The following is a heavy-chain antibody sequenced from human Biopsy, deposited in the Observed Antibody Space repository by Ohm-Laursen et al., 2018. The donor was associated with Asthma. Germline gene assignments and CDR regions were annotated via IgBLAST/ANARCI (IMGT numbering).Heavy chain of an antibody. V-gene: IGHV1-2*06. CDR1: GYTFIGCH. J-gene: IGHJ5*02. D-gene: IGHD6-13*01. Sequence: GASVKVSCKASGYTFIGCHIHWMRQAPGQGLEWMGRINPNSGGTNYAQKFQGRVTMTRDTSISIAYMEVSRLRSDDTAVYYRARGQKSAGDRWFDPWGQGTLVTVSS. CDR2: INPNSGGT. CDR3: ARGQKSAGDRWFDP.